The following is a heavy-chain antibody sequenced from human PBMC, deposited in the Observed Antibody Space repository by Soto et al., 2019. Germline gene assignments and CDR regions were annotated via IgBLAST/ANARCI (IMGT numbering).Heavy chain of an antibody. V-gene: IGHV4-31*03. CDR3: ARGVLH. CDR2: ISYSGST. Sequence: QVQLQESGPGLVQPSHTLSLTCTVSGGSISSGGYYWSWIRQHPGTGLECIGHISYSGSTYYNTSLKSRVTISVDTSRNQFSLLVNSVTAADTAVYYCARGVLHWGQGTLVTVSS. J-gene: IGHJ4*01. CDR1: GGSISSGGYY.